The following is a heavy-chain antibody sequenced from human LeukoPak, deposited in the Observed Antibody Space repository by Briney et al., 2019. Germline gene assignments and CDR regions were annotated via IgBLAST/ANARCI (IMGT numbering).Heavy chain of an antibody. CDR1: GFTFNTYS. Sequence: GGSLRLSCTASGFTFNTYSMNWVRQAPGKGLEWVSYISSSSSPIYSADSVKGRFTISRDNARHALYLQMNSLRAEDTAVYYCARSGFCTSTSCLNGRGAFDVWGQGTMVTVSS. J-gene: IGHJ3*01. CDR3: ARSGFCTSTSCLNGRGAFDV. CDR2: ISSSSSPI. D-gene: IGHD2-2*01. V-gene: IGHV3-48*04.